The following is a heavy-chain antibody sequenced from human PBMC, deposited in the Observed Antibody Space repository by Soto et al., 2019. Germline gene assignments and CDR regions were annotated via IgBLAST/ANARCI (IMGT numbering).Heavy chain of an antibody. CDR2: INHSGST. CDR3: ARARYDSSGYYYAAQKYYYYGMDV. CDR1: GGSFSGYY. V-gene: IGHV4-34*01. J-gene: IGHJ6*02. D-gene: IGHD3-22*01. Sequence: SETLSLTCAVYGGSFSGYYWSWIRQPPGKGLEWIGEINHSGSTNYNPSLESRVTISVDTSKNQFSLKLSSVTAADTAVYYCARARYDSSGYYYAAQKYYYYGMDVWGQGTTVTVSS.